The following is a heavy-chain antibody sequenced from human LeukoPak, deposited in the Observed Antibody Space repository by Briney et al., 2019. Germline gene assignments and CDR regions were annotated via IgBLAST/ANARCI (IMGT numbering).Heavy chain of an antibody. V-gene: IGHV3-7*01. D-gene: IGHD2-15*01. CDR1: GFTFSNYW. Sequence: PGGSLRLSCAASGFTFSNYWMTWVRQAPGKGLEWVANIKHDGSEGYYLDSVKGRFTISRDNAKSSMWLQMNSLRDEDTAVYYCAGDQTPFYWGQGSLVTVSS. J-gene: IGHJ4*02. CDR3: AGDQTPFY. CDR2: IKHDGSEG.